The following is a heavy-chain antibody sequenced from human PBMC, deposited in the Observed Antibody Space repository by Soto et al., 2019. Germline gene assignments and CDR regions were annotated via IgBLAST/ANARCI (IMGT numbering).Heavy chain of an antibody. CDR1: GYTFSNYY. CDR3: GRAPQYGSAGYYYNF. D-gene: IGHD3-10*01. J-gene: IGHJ4*02. CDR2: INPSGGGT. V-gene: IGHV1-46*01. Sequence: QVHLVQSGAEVKRPGVSVKVSCKASGYTFSNYYMHWVRQVPGHGLEWMGIINPSGGGTTYAQRFRGRLTVTRDTSTSTVYMELSRLRSDDTAIYFCGRAPQYGSAGYYYNFWGQGTLVTVSS.